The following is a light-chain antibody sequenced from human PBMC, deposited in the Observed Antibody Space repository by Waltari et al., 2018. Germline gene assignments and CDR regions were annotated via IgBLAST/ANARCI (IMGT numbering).Light chain of an antibody. V-gene: IGKV1-33*01. J-gene: IGKJ5*01. CDR3: QQYDNLPIT. CDR1: QDIRDD. Sequence: DIQMTQSLSSLSASVGERVTITCQASQDIRDDVNWYQQKPGKAPKLLIYDVHNLERGVRSRFSESRSGTDFILTIRSLQPEDIATYYCQQYDNLPITFGPGTRLEIK. CDR2: DVH.